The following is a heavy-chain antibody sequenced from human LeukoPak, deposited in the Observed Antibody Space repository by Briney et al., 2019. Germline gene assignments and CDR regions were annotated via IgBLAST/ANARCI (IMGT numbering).Heavy chain of an antibody. V-gene: IGHV3-30-3*01. CDR2: ISDDGNNK. CDR3: ATRTSGAFDF. CDR1: GFTFSNYA. J-gene: IGHJ3*01. Sequence: PGESLRLSCAASGFTFSNYAVHWVRQAPGKGLEWVALISDDGNNKYYTNSVKGRFTISRDNSKNTLYLQMNSLRAEDTAVYYCATRTSGAFDFWGQGTMVIVP.